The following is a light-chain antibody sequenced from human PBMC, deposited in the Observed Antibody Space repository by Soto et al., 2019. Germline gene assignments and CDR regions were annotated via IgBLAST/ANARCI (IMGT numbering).Light chain of an antibody. Sequence: EIVLTQSPGTLSLSPGERATLSCRASQSVNSGYLAWYQQKPGQAPRLLIYGASFRATGIPDRFSGSGSGTDFTLTISRLEPEDFGVYYCQQYGNSQFTFGPGTKVDIK. J-gene: IGKJ3*01. CDR3: QQYGNSQFT. CDR1: QSVNSGY. V-gene: IGKV3-20*01. CDR2: GAS.